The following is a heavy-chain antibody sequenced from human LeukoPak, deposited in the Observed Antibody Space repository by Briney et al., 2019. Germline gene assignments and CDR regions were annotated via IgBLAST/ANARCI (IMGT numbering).Heavy chain of an antibody. Sequence: WASVKVSCKASGYIFNDYYMHWVRQAPGQGLEWMGWINPNSGFTNYAQKFQGRVSMTRDMSISTAYLQWSSLKASDTAMYYCARHRAGYSYSYDAFDIWGQGTMVTVSS. CDR2: INPNSGFT. V-gene: IGHV1-2*02. CDR1: GYIFNDYY. D-gene: IGHD5-18*01. CDR3: ARHRAGYSYSYDAFDI. J-gene: IGHJ3*02.